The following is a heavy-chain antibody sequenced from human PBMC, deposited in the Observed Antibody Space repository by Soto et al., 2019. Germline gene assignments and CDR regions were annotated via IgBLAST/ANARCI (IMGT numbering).Heavy chain of an antibody. J-gene: IGHJ4*02. Sequence: XSVKVSCKASVYTFSYYYMHWVRQAPGQGLEWMGLINPRGGGTTYAQRFQDRVTMTRDTSTSTVYMEVSSLRSEDTALYYCARAYFGDYGEFDYWGRGTLVTVSS. CDR1: VYTFSYYY. V-gene: IGHV1-46*01. CDR3: ARAYFGDYGEFDY. CDR2: INPRGGGT. D-gene: IGHD4-17*01.